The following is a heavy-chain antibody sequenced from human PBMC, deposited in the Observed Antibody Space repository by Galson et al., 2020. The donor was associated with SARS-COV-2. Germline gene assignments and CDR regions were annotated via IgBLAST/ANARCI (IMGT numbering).Heavy chain of an antibody. CDR3: ASKDGQDKYYGSSGDPVWGMDV. Sequence: SVKVSCKASVDTFSSSVISWVRQAPGQGLEWMGGIIPIFNAPTYAQNFQGRVTITADESTSTAYMELTSLRSQDTAVYYCASKDGQDKYYGSSGDPVWGMDVRGEGTTVTVSS. CDR2: IIPIFNAP. V-gene: IGHV1-69*13. CDR1: VDTFSSSV. D-gene: IGHD3-22*01. J-gene: IGHJ6*04.